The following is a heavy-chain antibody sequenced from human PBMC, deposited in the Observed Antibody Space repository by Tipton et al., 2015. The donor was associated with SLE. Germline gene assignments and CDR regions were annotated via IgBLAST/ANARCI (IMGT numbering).Heavy chain of an antibody. D-gene: IGHD2-21*01. J-gene: IGHJ5*02. CDR3: VRGHPHIVVLIGGGWFDP. V-gene: IGHV4-34*01. CDR1: GGSFSGYY. CDR2: INHGGST. Sequence: TLSLTCAVYGGSFSGYYWTWIRQPPGKGLEWIGEINHGGSTNYNPSLKSRVTISEDTSKNQFSLKLTSVTAADTAIYYCVRGHPHIVVLIGGGWFDPWGHGTLVIVSS.